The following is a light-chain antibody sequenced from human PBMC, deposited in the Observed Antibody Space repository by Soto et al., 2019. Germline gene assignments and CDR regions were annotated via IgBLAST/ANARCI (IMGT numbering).Light chain of an antibody. Sequence: GGYDYVSCYQQHPDKAPKLIIYDVTSRPSGVSNRFSGSKSGNTASLTISGLQAEDEADYYCSSYTSSSTLVFGPGTKV. J-gene: IGLJ1*01. V-gene: IGLV2-14*03. CDR2: DVT. CDR1: GGYDY. CDR3: SSYTSSSTLV.